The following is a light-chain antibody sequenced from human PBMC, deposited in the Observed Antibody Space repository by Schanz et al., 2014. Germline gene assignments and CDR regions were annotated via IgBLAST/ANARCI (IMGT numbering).Light chain of an antibody. V-gene: IGLV2-14*02. CDR3: SSHASNNPRVV. J-gene: IGLJ2*01. CDR1: SSDVGSYNL. Sequence: QSALTQPASVSGSPGQSITISCTGTSSDVGSYNLVSWYQQHPGKAPKLMIYEGSKRPSGVPDRFSGSKSGNTASLTVSGLQAEDEADYYCSSHASNNPRVVFGGGTKLTVL. CDR2: EGS.